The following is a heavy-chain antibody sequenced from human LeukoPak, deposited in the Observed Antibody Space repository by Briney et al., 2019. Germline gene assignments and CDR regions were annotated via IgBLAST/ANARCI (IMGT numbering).Heavy chain of an antibody. J-gene: IGHJ5*02. CDR2: IWYDGSNK. CDR3: AREYSGFDP. V-gene: IGHV3-33*08. CDR1: GFTFSSYA. Sequence: GRSLRLSCAVSGFTFSSYAMHWVRQAPGRGLEWVAVIWYDGSNKYYADSVKGRFTISRDNSKNTLYLQMNSLRAEDTAVYYCAREYSGFDPWGQGTLVTVSS. D-gene: IGHD5-12*01.